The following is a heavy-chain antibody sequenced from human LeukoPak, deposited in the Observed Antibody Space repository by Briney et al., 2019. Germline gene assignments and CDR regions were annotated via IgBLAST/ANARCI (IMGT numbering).Heavy chain of an antibody. Sequence: GGSLRLSCAVSGFTFTSYWMSWVRQAPGKGLEWVANINEDGSYKYHADSVKGRFTISRDNVKNTLYLQMNSLRVEDTAVYYCARDPGWGALDYWGQGALVIVSS. J-gene: IGHJ4*02. CDR1: GFTFTSYW. V-gene: IGHV3-7*03. CDR2: INEDGSYK. CDR3: ARDPGWGALDY. D-gene: IGHD3-16*01.